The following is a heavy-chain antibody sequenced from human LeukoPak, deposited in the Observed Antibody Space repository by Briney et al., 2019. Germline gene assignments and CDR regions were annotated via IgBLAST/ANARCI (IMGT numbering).Heavy chain of an antibody. J-gene: IGHJ4*02. CDR1: GFTFNTYG. CDR3: ARGGVDHYGSGTYYLMYYFDH. Sequence: GGTLRLSCAASGFTFNTYGMSWVRQAPGKGLEWVSGISGSGGATYYADSVKGRFTVSRDDPHNTLYLQMNSVRAEDTAVYFCARGGVDHYGSGTYYLMYYFDHWGQGALVTVSS. V-gene: IGHV3-23*01. CDR2: ISGSGGAT. D-gene: IGHD3-10*01.